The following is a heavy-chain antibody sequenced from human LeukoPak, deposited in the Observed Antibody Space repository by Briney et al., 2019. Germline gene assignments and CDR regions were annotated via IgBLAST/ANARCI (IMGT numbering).Heavy chain of an antibody. V-gene: IGHV3-21*01. D-gene: IGHD2-2*01. Sequence: GGSLRLSCAASGFTFSSYSMNWVRQAPGKGLEWVSSISDSSSFIYYADSMKGRFTISRDNAKNSLNPQMNSLRAEDTAVYYCARGGLYCSSTTCYAATFDYWGQGALVTVSS. CDR1: GFTFSSYS. J-gene: IGHJ4*02. CDR3: ARGGLYCSSTTCYAATFDY. CDR2: ISDSSSFI.